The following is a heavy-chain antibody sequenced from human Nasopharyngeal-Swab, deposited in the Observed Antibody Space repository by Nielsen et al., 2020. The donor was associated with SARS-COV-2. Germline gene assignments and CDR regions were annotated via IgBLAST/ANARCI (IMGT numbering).Heavy chain of an antibody. J-gene: IGHJ4*02. Sequence: VRQMPGKGLEWMGIIYPGDSDTRYSPSFQGQVTISADKSISTAYLQWSSLKASDTAMYYCARHFRGTYYYDSSGYTPLDYWGQGARSPSPQ. CDR3: ARHFRGTYYYDSSGYTPLDY. D-gene: IGHD3-22*01. CDR2: IYPGDSDT. V-gene: IGHV5-51*01.